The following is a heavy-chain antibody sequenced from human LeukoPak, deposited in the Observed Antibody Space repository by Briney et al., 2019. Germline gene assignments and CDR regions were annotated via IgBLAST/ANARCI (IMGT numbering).Heavy chain of an antibody. Sequence: GTSLRLPCAASGFSFSDYAMHWVRQAPGKGLEWVALIWFDGSNPNYADSVKGRFTISRDNSKNTLYLQLNSLRVEDTAVYYCARPTGGKAAAPFDYWGQGTLVTVSS. J-gene: IGHJ4*02. CDR2: IWFDGSNP. D-gene: IGHD2-2*01. V-gene: IGHV3-33*01. CDR3: ARPTGGKAAAPFDY. CDR1: GFSFSDYA.